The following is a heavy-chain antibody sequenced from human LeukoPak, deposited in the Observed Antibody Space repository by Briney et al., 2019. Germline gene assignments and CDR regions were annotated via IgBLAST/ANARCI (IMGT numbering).Heavy chain of an antibody. J-gene: IGHJ4*02. CDR2: IYHSGST. CDR3: AGALWFGEYILDY. Sequence: PSETLSLTCAVSSGSISSSNWWSWVRQPPGKGLEWIGEIYHSGSTNYNPSLKSRVTISVDKSKNQFSLKLSSVTAADTAVYYCAGALWFGEYILDYWGQGTLVTVSS. V-gene: IGHV4-4*02. CDR1: SGSISSSNW. D-gene: IGHD3-10*01.